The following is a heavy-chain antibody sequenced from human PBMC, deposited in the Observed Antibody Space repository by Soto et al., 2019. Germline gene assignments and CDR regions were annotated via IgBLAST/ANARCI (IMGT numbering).Heavy chain of an antibody. CDR2: ISGSGGST. CDR3: GRGLAARKGSPPDF. V-gene: IGHV3-23*01. CDR1: GFTFSSFA. Sequence: GGSLRLSCAASGFTFSSFAISWVRQAPWKGLDWVSAISGSGGSTYSADSVKGRFTISRDNSKNTLYLQMSSLRAEDTAVYYCGRGLAARKGSPPDFCGQGSLVAVFS. J-gene: IGHJ4*02. D-gene: IGHD6-19*01.